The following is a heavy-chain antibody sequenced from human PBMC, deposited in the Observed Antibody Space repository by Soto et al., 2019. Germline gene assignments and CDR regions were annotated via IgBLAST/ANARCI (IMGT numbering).Heavy chain of an antibody. V-gene: IGHV1-8*01. Sequence: ASVKVSCKASGYTFTSYVINWVRQATGQGLEWMGWMNPNSGNTGYAQKIQGRVTMTRNTSISTAYMELSSLRSEDTAVYYCARGRPSTSCWCDAFDIWGQGTMVTVSS. J-gene: IGHJ3*02. CDR1: GYTFTSYV. CDR3: ARGRPSTSCWCDAFDI. CDR2: MNPNSGNT. D-gene: IGHD2-2*01.